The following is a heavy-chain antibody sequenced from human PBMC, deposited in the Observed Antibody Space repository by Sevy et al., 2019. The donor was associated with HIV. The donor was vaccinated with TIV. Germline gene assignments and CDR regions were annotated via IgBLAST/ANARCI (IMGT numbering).Heavy chain of an antibody. CDR2: ISAYNGNT. CDR1: GYTFTSYG. Sequence: ASVKVSCKASGYTFTSYGISWVRQAPGQGLEWMGWISAYNGNTNYAQKLQGRVTMTTDTSTSTAYMELRSLRSGDTAVDYCARRIVVVTAAMPAVYYYYYMDVWGKGTTVTVSS. D-gene: IGHD2-2*01. CDR3: ARRIVVVTAAMPAVYYYYYMDV. V-gene: IGHV1-18*04. J-gene: IGHJ6*03.